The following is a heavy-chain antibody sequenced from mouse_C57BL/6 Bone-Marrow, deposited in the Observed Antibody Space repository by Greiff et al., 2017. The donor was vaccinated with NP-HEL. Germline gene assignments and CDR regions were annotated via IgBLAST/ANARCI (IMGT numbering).Heavy chain of an antibody. V-gene: IGHV14-4*01. Sequence: VQLQQSGAELVRPGASVKLSCTASGFNIKDDYMHWVKQRPEQGLEWIGWIDPENGDTEYASKFQGKATITADTSSNTAYLQLSSLTSEDTAVYYCTIRGFTTPYWGQGTTLTVSA. CDR2: IDPENGDT. CDR1: GFNIKDDY. J-gene: IGHJ2*01. D-gene: IGHD1-1*01. CDR3: TIRGFTTPY.